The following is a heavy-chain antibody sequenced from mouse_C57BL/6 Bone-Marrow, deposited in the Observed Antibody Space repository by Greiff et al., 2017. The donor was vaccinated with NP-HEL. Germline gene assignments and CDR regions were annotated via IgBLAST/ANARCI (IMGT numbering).Heavy chain of an antibody. V-gene: IGHV1-81*01. J-gene: IGHJ2*01. CDR3: ARNWGFDY. D-gene: IGHD4-1*01. CDR1: GYTFTSYG. Sequence: QFQLQQSGAELARPGASVKLSCKASGYTFTSYGISWVKQRPGQGLAWIGAIYPRSGTTYYNEKFKGKATLTADKSSSTAYMELRSLKSEDAEVYFCARNWGFDYWGQGTTLTVSS. CDR2: IYPRSGTT.